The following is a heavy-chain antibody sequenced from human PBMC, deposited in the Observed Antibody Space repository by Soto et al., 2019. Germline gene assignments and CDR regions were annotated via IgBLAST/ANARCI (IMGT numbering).Heavy chain of an antibody. CDR2: ISYGGST. CDR3: SRGILV. D-gene: IGHD5-18*01. CDR1: GGSINSGGYC. Sequence: QVQLQESGPGLVKPSQTLSLTCTVSGGSINSGGYCWSWIRQHPGKGRDWIGCISYGGSTSYHPSLKSRVTISVDTSKNQFSLKLTSVTAADTAVYYCSRGILVWGQGALITVSS. J-gene: IGHJ4*02. V-gene: IGHV4-31*03.